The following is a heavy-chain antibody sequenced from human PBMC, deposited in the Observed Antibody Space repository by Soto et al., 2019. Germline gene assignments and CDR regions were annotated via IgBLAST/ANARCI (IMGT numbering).Heavy chain of an antibody. CDR1: GGSISSYY. Sequence: QVQLQESGPGLVKPSETLSLTCTVSGGSISSYYWSWIRQPPGKGLEWIGYIYYSGSTNYNPSLKSRVTISVDTSKNQFSLKLSSVTAADTAVYYCARGGVGNSDYWGQGTLVTVSS. CDR2: IYYSGST. CDR3: ARGGVGNSDY. J-gene: IGHJ4*02. D-gene: IGHD1-26*01. V-gene: IGHV4-59*01.